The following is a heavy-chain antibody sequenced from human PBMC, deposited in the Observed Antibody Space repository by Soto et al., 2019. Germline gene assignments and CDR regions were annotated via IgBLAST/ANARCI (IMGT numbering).Heavy chain of an antibody. V-gene: IGHV4-39*01. CDR3: ARQGENYYGAGSYYTFNWFDP. Sequence: SETLSLTCTVSGGSISSSSYYWGWNRQPPGKGLEWIGSIYYGGSTFYNPSLKSRVTISVDRSKNQFSLKLSSVTAADTAVYYCARQGENYYGAGSYYTFNWFDPWGQGTPVTVSS. CDR2: IYYGGST. J-gene: IGHJ5*02. CDR1: GGSISSSSYY. D-gene: IGHD3-10*01.